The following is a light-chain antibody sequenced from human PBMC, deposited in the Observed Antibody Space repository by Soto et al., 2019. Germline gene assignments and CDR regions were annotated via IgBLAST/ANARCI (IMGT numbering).Light chain of an antibody. CDR2: EGS. CDR1: ISDVVSYNL. CDR3: CSYAGSSTFV. V-gene: IGLV2-23*03. J-gene: IGLJ1*01. Sequence: QSSLAQPASVSGSPGQSITISCTGTISDVVSYNLVSWYQQHPGKAPKLMIYEGSKRPSGVSNRFSGSKSGNTASLTISGLQAEDEADYYCCSYAGSSTFVFGTGTKVTVL.